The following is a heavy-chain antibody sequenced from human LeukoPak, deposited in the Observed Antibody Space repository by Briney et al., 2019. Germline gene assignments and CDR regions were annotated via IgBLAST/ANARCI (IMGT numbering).Heavy chain of an antibody. CDR2: ISSSGSTI. Sequence: PGGSLRLSCAASGFTFSIYDINWVRQAPGKGLEWVSHISSSGSTIYYADSVKGRFTISRDNAKNSLFLQMNSLRAEDTAVYFCARGEAFCDYWGQGALVTVSS. CDR3: ARGEAFCDY. CDR1: GFTFSIYD. V-gene: IGHV3-48*03. J-gene: IGHJ4*02.